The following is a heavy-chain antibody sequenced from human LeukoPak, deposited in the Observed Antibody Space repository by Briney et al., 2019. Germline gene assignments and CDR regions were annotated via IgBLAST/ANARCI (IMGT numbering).Heavy chain of an antibody. CDR1: GFTFSSYW. V-gene: IGHV3-7*01. CDR2: IKQDGSEK. Sequence: GGSLRLSCVASGFTFSSYWMSWVRQAPGKGLECVADIKQDGSEKYYVDSVKGRFTISRDNAKNSLYLQMNSLRAKDTAVYYCVSGTVALDYWGQGTLVTVSS. J-gene: IGHJ4*02. D-gene: IGHD4-23*01. CDR3: VSGTVALDY.